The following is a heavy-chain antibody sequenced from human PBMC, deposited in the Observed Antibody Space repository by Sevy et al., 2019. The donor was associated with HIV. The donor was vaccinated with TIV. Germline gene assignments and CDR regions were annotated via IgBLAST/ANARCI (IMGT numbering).Heavy chain of an antibody. J-gene: IGHJ4*02. CDR1: GFTFRTHA. V-gene: IGHV3-30*03. CDR3: XXXXXXXXXXYSPGY. CDR2: ISYNGNSK. Sequence: GGSLRLSCAASGFTFRTHAMHWVRQAPGKGLEWVAVISYNGNSKYYAESVKGRFTISRDDSKNTLYLQMNSLRPEDXXXXXXXXXXXXXXXXYSPGYWGQGTLVTVSS. D-gene: IGHD2-21*01.